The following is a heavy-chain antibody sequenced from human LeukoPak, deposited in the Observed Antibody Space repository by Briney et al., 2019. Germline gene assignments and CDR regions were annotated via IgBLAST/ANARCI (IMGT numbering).Heavy chain of an antibody. J-gene: IGHJ5*02. D-gene: IGHD6-13*01. V-gene: IGHV4-4*02. CDR3: ARVEYSSSWYWFDP. Sequence: SGTLSLTCAVSGGSISSSNWWSWVRQPPGKGLEWIGEIYHSGSTNYNPSLKSRVTISVDKSKNQFSLKLSSVTAADTAVYYCARVEYSSSWYWFDPWGQGTLVTVSS. CDR1: GGSISSSNW. CDR2: IYHSGST.